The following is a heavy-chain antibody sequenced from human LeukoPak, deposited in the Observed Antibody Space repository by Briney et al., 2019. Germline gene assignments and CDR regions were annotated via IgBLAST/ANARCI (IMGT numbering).Heavy chain of an antibody. D-gene: IGHD3-9*01. CDR2: INTKTGNP. CDR1: GYTFTSYA. V-gene: IGHV7-4-1*02. Sequence: GASVRVSYKASGYTFTSYAMNWVRQAPGQGLEWMGWINTKTGNPTYGQGFTGRFVFSLDTSVSTAYLQISSLKAEDTAVYYCARLGGFDILGLDYWGQGTLVTVSS. CDR3: ARLGGFDILGLDY. J-gene: IGHJ4*02.